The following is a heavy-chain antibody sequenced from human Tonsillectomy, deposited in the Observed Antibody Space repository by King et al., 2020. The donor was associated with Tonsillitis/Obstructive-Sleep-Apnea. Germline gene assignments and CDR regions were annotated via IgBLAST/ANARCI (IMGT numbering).Heavy chain of an antibody. CDR1: GFTLSSYA. Sequence: VQLVESGGGVVQPGRSLRLSCAASGFTLSSYAMHWVRQAPGKGLEWVAVISYDGSNKYYADSVKGRFTISSDNSKNTLYLQGNSLRAEGTAVYYCARPLGYCSSTSCLYYYYYYYMDVWGKGTTVTVSS. V-gene: IGHV3-30*01. J-gene: IGHJ6*03. CDR3: ARPLGYCSSTSCLYYYYYYYMDV. CDR2: ISYDGSNK. D-gene: IGHD2-2*03.